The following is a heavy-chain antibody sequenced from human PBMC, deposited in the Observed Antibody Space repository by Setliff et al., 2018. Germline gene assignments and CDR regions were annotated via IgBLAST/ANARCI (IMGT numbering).Heavy chain of an antibody. CDR1: GFDFKTHW. CDR2: IKEDGSQR. V-gene: IGHV3-7*03. J-gene: IGHJ4*02. D-gene: IGHD1-1*01. Sequence: SLRLSCAASGFDFKTHWMDWARQAPGKGLEWVANIKEDGSQRNYVDAVRGRFTISRDDSKNTMSLQMNSLKTEDTAVYFCATRLGDFWGQGTLVTVSS. CDR3: ATRLGDF.